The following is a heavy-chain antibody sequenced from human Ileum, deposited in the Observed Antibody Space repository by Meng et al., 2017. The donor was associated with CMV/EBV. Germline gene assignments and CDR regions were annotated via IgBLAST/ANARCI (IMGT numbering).Heavy chain of an antibody. J-gene: IGHJ5*02. D-gene: IGHD5-24*01. CDR3: SRGADAYKSGRS. CDR1: VGSSSNSY. CDR2: IHPSGST. V-gene: IGHV4-34*01. Sequence: LKQGADGLLKPSKTLSLTVGVYVGSSSNSYWSWIPQSPGKGLAWIGEIHPSGSTYYNPSLNSRVPMSVDTSKNQFSLNLRSVTAADTAVYYCSRGADAYKSGRSWGQGTLVTVSS.